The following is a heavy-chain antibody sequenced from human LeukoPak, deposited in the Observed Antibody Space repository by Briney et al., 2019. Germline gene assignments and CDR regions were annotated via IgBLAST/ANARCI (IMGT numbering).Heavy chain of an antibody. CDR1: GYSISSGYY. Sequence: SETLSLTCAVSGYSISSGYYWGWIRQPPGKGLEWIGSIYHSGSTYCNPSLKSRVTISVDTSKNQFSLKLSSVTAADTAVYYCITSLAAAGSGSLDAFDIWGQGTMVTVSS. J-gene: IGHJ3*02. CDR3: ITSLAAAGSGSLDAFDI. CDR2: IYHSGST. V-gene: IGHV4-38-2*01. D-gene: IGHD6-13*01.